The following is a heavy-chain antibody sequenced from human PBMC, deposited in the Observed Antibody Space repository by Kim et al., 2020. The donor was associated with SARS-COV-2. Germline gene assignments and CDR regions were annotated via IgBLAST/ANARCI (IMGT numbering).Heavy chain of an antibody. J-gene: IGHJ3*02. D-gene: IGHD6-13*01. CDR3: ARHVDSTSSKAFDI. CDR1: GGSISSSSDY. Sequence: SETLSLTCTVSGGSISSSSDYWGGIRQPPGKGLEWIGSTYYSGSTYYNPSLKSRVTISVDTSKNQFSLKLSSVTAADTAVYYCARHVDSTSSKAFDIWGQGTMVTVSS. V-gene: IGHV4-39*01. CDR2: TYYSGST.